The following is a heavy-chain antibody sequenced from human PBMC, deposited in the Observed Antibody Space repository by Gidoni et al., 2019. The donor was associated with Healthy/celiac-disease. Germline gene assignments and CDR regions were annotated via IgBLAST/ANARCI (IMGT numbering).Heavy chain of an antibody. V-gene: IGHV4-34*01. CDR2: INHRGST. J-gene: IGHJ5*02. Sequence: QVQLQQWGAGLLKPSETLSLTCAVSGGSFRGYYWSVIRQPPGKGLEWIGEINHRGSTNYNPSLKSRVTISVDTSKNQFSLKLSSGTAADTAVYYCARDYSSSWSRRGYNWFDPWGQGTLVTVSS. CDR1: GGSFRGYY. D-gene: IGHD6-13*01. CDR3: ARDYSSSWSRRGYNWFDP.